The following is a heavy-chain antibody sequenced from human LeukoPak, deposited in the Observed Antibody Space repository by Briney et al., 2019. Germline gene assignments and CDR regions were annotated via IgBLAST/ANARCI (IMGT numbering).Heavy chain of an antibody. CDR2: IYYSGST. V-gene: IGHV4-59*01. Sequence: PSETLSLTCTVSGGSISSDYWSWIRQPPGKGLEWIGYIYYSGSTNYNPSLKSRVTISVDTSKNQFSLKLSSVTAADTAVYYCARAQWLTYHRSEGFDYWGQGTLVTVSS. J-gene: IGHJ4*02. CDR3: ARAQWLTYHRSEGFDY. D-gene: IGHD6-19*01. CDR1: GGSISSDY.